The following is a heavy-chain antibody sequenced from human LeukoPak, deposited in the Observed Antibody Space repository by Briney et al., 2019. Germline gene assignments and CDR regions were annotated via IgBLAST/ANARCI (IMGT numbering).Heavy chain of an antibody. Sequence: GGSLRLSCAASGFTFSSYSMNWVRQAPGKGLEWVSYISSSSSTIYYADSVKGRFTISRDNAKNSLYLQMNSLRAEDTAVYCCARGPAVYSSSWYRFDYWGQGTLVTVSS. CDR2: ISSSSSTI. J-gene: IGHJ4*02. V-gene: IGHV3-48*01. CDR3: ARGPAVYSSSWYRFDY. D-gene: IGHD6-13*01. CDR1: GFTFSSYS.